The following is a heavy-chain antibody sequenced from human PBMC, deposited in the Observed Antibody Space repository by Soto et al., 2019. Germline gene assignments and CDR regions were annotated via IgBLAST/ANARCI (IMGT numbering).Heavy chain of an antibody. CDR1: GGTFSSYA. CDR2: IIPIFGTA. D-gene: IGHD3-22*01. J-gene: IGHJ4*02. CDR3: ARHNGARSGYYHPPDY. V-gene: IGHV1-69*01. Sequence: QVQLVQSGAEVKKPGSSVKVSYKASGGTFSSYAISWVRQAPGQGLEWMGGIIPIFGTANYAQKFQGRVTITADESTSTAYMELSSLRSEDTAVYYCARHNGARSGYYHPPDYWGQGTLVTVSS.